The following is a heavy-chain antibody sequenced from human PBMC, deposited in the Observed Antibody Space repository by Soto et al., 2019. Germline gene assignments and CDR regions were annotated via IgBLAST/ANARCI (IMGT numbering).Heavy chain of an antibody. Sequence: QITLKESGPTLVKPTQTLTLTCTFSGFSLTTSGVGVSWIRQPPGKALEWLALIYWDDDKRYSPFLENRVTIXKXNSTNEVVLTMTNMDPVDTGTYYCAHKGGRGAAMDVWGQGTTVTVSS. CDR3: AHKGGRGAAMDV. D-gene: IGHD2-15*01. CDR1: GFSLTTSGVG. V-gene: IGHV2-5*02. CDR2: IYWDDDK. J-gene: IGHJ6*02.